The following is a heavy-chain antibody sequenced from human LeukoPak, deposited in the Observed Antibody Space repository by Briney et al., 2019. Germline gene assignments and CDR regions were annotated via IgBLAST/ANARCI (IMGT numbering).Heavy chain of an antibody. D-gene: IGHD2-15*01. J-gene: IGHJ4*02. Sequence: GGSLRLSCAASGFTFSSYWMSWVRQAPGKGLEWVANIKQDGSEKYYVDSVKGRFTISRDNAKNSLYLQMNSLRAEDTAVYYCARAVDSSGGSCYFASDYWGQGTLVTVSS. V-gene: IGHV3-7*01. CDR3: ARAVDSSGGSCYFASDY. CDR1: GFTFSSYW. CDR2: IKQDGSEK.